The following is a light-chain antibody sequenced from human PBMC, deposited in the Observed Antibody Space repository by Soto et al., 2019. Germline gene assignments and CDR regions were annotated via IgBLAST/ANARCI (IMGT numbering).Light chain of an antibody. V-gene: IGKV1-5*03. J-gene: IGKJ1*01. CDR3: QNYKSHSEV. Sequence: DRHISECPSARAGAGGGRVTIPLGASQTISSWFAWYQQNPGKAPKLLIYKASTLKSGVPSRFSGSGSGTEFTLTISSLQPDDFATYFCQNYKSHSEVFGPGTKVDIK. CDR2: KAS. CDR1: QTISSW.